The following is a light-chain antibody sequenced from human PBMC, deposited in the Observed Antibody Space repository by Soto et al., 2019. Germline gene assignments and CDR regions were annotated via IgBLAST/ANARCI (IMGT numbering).Light chain of an antibody. CDR3: HQYNNWPWT. Sequence: ETVMTQSPVTLSVSPGDTATLSCRASQRVSSHLAWYQQRPGQAPRLLIYAASTRATGIPVRFSGSGSETEFTLTLRSLQSEDSALYYCHQYNNWPWTFGQGTKVEI. CDR2: AAS. J-gene: IGKJ1*01. V-gene: IGKV3-15*01. CDR1: QRVSSH.